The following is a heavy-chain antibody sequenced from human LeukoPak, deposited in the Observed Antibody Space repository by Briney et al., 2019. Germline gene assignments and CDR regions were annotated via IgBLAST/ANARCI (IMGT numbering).Heavy chain of an antibody. V-gene: IGHV4-30-4*01. CDR2: IYYSGST. J-gene: IGHJ4*02. Sequence: SETLSLTCTVSGGSISSGDYYWSWIRQPPGKGLEWIGYIYYSGSTYYNPSLKSRVTISVDRSKNQFSLKLSSVTAADTAVYYCARLSSSWYYFDYWGQGTLVTVSS. CDR1: GGSISSGDYY. CDR3: ARLSSSWYYFDY. D-gene: IGHD6-13*01.